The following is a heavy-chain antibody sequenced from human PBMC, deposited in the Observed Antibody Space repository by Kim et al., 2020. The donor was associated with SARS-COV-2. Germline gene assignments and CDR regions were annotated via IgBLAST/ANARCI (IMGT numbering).Heavy chain of an antibody. Sequence: SETLSLTCTVSGGSISSYYWSWIRQPPGKGLEWIGYIYYSGSTNYNPSLKSRVTISVDTSKNQFSLKLSPVTAADTAVYYCARGSPGGSFRFDYWGQGTLVTVSS. CDR3: ARGSPGGSFRFDY. J-gene: IGHJ4*02. V-gene: IGHV4-59*13. CDR1: GGSISSYY. CDR2: IYYSGST. D-gene: IGHD6-13*01.